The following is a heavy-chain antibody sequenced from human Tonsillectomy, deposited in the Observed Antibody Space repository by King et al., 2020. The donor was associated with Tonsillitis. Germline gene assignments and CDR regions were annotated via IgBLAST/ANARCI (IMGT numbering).Heavy chain of an antibody. CDR1: GFALSTSGMC. V-gene: IGHV2-70*01. Sequence: TLKESGPALVKPTQTLTLTCTFSGFALSTSGMCVSWLRQPPGKALEWLAVIDWDDDKYYRTSLKTTLTISKDTSKNQLVLTMTNMDPEDTATYYCARIHNDFWSGYADFWGPGTLVTVSS. CDR3: ARIHNDFWSGYADF. D-gene: IGHD3-3*01. CDR2: IDWDDDK. J-gene: IGHJ4*02.